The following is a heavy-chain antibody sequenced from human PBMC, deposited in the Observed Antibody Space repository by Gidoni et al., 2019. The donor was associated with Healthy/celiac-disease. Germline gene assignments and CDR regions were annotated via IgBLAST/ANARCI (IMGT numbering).Heavy chain of an antibody. D-gene: IGHD1-26*01. CDR3: ASSVLGGSYYDYYYYGMDV. Sequence: GLEWMGIINPSGGSTSYAQKFQGRVTMTRDTSTSTVYMELSSLRSEDTAVYYCASSVLGGSYYDYYYYGMDVWGQGTTVTVSS. V-gene: IGHV1-46*01. J-gene: IGHJ6*02. CDR2: INPSGGST.